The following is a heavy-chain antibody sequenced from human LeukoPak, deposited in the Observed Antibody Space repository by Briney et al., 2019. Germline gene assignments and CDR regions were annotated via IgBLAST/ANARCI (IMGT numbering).Heavy chain of an antibody. CDR1: GGSISSSSNY. CDR2: IYYSGST. Sequence: SETLSLTCTVSGGSISSSSNYWGWIRPPPGKGLEWFGSIYYSGSTYYNPSLKSRVTISVDTSKNQFSLKLSSVTAADTAVYYCGARGVDFWSGYPWGQGTLVTVSS. D-gene: IGHD3-3*01. CDR3: GARGVDFWSGYP. V-gene: IGHV4-39*01. J-gene: IGHJ5*02.